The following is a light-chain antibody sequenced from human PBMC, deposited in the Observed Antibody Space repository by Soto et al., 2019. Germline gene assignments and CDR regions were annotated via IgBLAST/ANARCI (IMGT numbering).Light chain of an antibody. V-gene: IGKV1-39*01. CDR3: QQRYSSPWT. CDR2: AAS. Sequence: DIQMTQSPSSLSASVGDRVTITCRASQSISSYLNWYQQKPGKAPKFLIFAASSLQSWVPSRFSGSGSGTDFTLNISSLQPEDFATYYCQQRYSSPWTFGQGTKVEIK. J-gene: IGKJ1*01. CDR1: QSISSY.